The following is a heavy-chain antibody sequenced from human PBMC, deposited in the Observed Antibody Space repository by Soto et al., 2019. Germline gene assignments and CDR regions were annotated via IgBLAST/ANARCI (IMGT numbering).Heavy chain of an antibody. CDR3: AREDRDRETGLVPAAIDGMDV. D-gene: IGHD2-2*01. V-gene: IGHV1-69*13. CDR1: GGTFSRYS. J-gene: IGHJ6*02. CDR2: IIPILGIP. Sequence: GASVKVSCQASGGTFSRYSITWGRQAPGHGLEWVGRIIPILGIPTYAQKFQGRVTFTADESTSTAYMELSSLRSDDTAVYYCAREDRDRETGLVPAAIDGMDVWGQGTTVTVSS.